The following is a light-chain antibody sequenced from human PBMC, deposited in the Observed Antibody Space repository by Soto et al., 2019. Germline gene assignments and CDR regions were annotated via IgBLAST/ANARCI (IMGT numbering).Light chain of an antibody. CDR3: KSYTSSSTRV. V-gene: IGLV2-14*01. CDR2: EVT. Sequence: QSALTQPASVSGSPGQSITISCTGTSSDVGGYDYVSWYQQHPGKAPKLIIYEVTNRPSGVSNRFSGSKSGNTASLTISGLQAEDEAVYYCKSYTSSSTRVFGGGTKLTVL. CDR1: SSDVGGYDY. J-gene: IGLJ3*02.